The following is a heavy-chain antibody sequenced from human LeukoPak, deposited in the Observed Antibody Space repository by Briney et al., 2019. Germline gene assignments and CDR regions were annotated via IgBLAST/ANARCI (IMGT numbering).Heavy chain of an antibody. CDR3: ARDPRGNSYGLGYFDY. V-gene: IGHV4-59*12. D-gene: IGHD5-18*01. CDR1: GGSISSYY. CDR2: IYFSGST. Sequence: SETLSLTCTVSGGSISSYYWSWIRQPPGKGLEWIGYIYFSGSTNYNPSLKSRVTISVDTSKNQFSLKLSSVTAADTAVYYCARDPRGNSYGLGYFDYWGQGILVTVSS. J-gene: IGHJ4*02.